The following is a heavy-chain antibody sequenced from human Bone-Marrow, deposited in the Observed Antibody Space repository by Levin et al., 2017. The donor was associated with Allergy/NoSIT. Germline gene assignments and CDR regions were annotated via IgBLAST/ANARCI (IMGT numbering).Heavy chain of an antibody. J-gene: IGHJ4*02. CDR2: ITSSGDST. V-gene: IGHV3-48*02. D-gene: IGHD3-22*01. CDR3: ARDPARGYYDSSGYSGDH. CDR1: GFTFRHYT. Sequence: GESLRISCVASGFTFRHYTMNWARQAPGKGLEWVSCITSSGDSTYYADSVKGRFTISRDNAKNSLYLQLNRLRDEDTAMYYCARDPARGYYDSSGYSGDHWGQGTLVTVSS.